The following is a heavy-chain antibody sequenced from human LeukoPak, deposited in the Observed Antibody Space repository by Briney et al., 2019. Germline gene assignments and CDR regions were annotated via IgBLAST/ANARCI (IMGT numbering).Heavy chain of an antibody. D-gene: IGHD6-13*01. J-gene: IGHJ3*02. CDR2: IYYSGST. Sequence: HPSETLSLTCTVSGGSISSSSYYWGWIRQPPGKGLEWIGSIYYSGSTYYNPSLKSRVTISVDTSKNQFSLKLSSVTAADTAVYYCARPHLFNEQQLVLAFDIWGQGTMVTVSS. CDR1: GGSISSSSYY. CDR3: ARPHLFNEQQLVLAFDI. V-gene: IGHV4-39*01.